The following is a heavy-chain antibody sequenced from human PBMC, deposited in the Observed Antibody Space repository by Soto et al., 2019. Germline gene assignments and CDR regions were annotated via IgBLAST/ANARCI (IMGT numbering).Heavy chain of an antibody. Sequence: QVQLQQWGAGLLKPSETLSLTCGVYDGSFNDYFWTWIRQPPGKGLEWIGEIRRSGSTYYNPSLESRVTISVDTSKSHFSLRVTSVTAADTAVYYCARVIPSAWEVLAYWGQGTLVTVSS. CDR2: IRRSGST. J-gene: IGHJ4*02. V-gene: IGHV4-34*02. D-gene: IGHD6-13*01. CDR3: ARVIPSAWEVLAY. CDR1: DGSFNDYF.